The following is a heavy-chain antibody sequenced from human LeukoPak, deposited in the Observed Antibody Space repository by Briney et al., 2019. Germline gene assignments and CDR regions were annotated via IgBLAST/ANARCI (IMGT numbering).Heavy chain of an antibody. D-gene: IGHD6-19*01. CDR1: GYTFTGYY. CDR2: INPNSGGT. V-gene: IGHV1-2*02. J-gene: IGHJ4*02. Sequence: GASVKVSCKASGYTFTGYYMHWVRQVPGQGLEWMGWINPNSGGTNYAQKFQGRVTMTRDTSISTAYMELSRLRSDDTAVYYCARGDSSGWYSYGDLDYWGQGTLVTVSS. CDR3: ARGDSSGWYSYGDLDY.